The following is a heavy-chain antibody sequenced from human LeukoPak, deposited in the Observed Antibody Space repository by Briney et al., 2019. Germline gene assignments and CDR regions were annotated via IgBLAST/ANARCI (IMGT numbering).Heavy chain of an antibody. D-gene: IGHD6-19*01. V-gene: IGHV3-23*01. Sequence: GGTLRLSCAASGFTFSNYGMSWVRQAPGKGLEWVSGISGGGGSTHYGDSVKGRFTTSRDNSKNTLYLQMNSLRAEDTAVYYCARGRGIAVAGSTNWFDPWGQGTLVTVSS. CDR3: ARGRGIAVAGSTNWFDP. J-gene: IGHJ5*02. CDR2: ISGGGGST. CDR1: GFTFSNYG.